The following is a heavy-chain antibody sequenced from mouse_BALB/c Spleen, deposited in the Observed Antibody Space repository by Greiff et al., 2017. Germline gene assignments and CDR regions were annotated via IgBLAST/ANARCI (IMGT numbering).Heavy chain of an antibody. V-gene: IGHV2-2*02. CDR3: ARWDGYYVGAMDY. Sequence: VQLMESGPGLVQPSQSLSITCTVSGFSLASYGVHWVRQSPGKGLEWLGVIWSGGSTDYNAAFISRLSISKDNSKSQVFFKMNSLQANDTAIYYCARWDGYYVGAMDYWGQGTSVTVSS. J-gene: IGHJ4*01. CDR1: GFSLASYG. CDR2: IWSGGST. D-gene: IGHD2-3*01.